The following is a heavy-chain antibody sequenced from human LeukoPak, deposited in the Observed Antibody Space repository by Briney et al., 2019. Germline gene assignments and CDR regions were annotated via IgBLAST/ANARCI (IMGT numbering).Heavy chain of an antibody. CDR3: ARDQGYCSGGSCYPYYYYGMDV. Sequence: PSQTLSLTCTVSGGSISSGDYSWCWIRQPPGKGLEWIGYIYYSGSTYYNPSLKSRVTISVDTSKNQFSLKLSSVTAADTAVYYCARDQGYCSGGSCYPYYYYGMDVWGQGTTVTVSS. CDR1: GGSISSGDYS. V-gene: IGHV4-30-4*01. D-gene: IGHD2-15*01. CDR2: IYYSGST. J-gene: IGHJ6*02.